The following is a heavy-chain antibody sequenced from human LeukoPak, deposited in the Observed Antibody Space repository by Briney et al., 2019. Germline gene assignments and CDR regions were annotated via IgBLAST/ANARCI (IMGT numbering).Heavy chain of an antibody. J-gene: IGHJ4*02. D-gene: IGHD3-22*01. CDR1: GYTFTGYY. CDR2: INPYSGGT. CDR3: ARVNEYYDSSGYLGY. V-gene: IGHV1-2*02. Sequence: GASVKVSCKASGYTFTGYYMHWVRQAPGQGLEWMAWINPYSGGTNYAQKFQGRVTMTRDTSISTAYMELRSLRSDDTAVYYCARVNEYYDSSGYLGYWGQGTLVTVSS.